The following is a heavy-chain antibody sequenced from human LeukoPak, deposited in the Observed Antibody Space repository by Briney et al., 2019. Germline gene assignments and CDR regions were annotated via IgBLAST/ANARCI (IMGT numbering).Heavy chain of an antibody. CDR2: LIGSSGST. CDR1: GFTFDDYG. V-gene: IGHV3-23*01. D-gene: IGHD5-12*01. J-gene: IGHJ4*02. Sequence: GGSLRLSCAASGFTFDDYGMSWVRQAPGKGLEWVSILIGSSGSTDYADSVKGRFTISRDTYKNTLFLQMNSLRAEDTAIYYCAKGAYDYIEMGYFDSWGQGTLVTVSS. CDR3: AKGAYDYIEMGYFDS.